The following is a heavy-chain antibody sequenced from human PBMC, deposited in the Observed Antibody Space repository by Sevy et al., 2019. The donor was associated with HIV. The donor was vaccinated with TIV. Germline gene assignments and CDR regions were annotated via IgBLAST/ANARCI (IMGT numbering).Heavy chain of an antibody. CDR1: GFTFSTYD. CDR3: ARDQLGSIDY. V-gene: IGHV3-30-3*01. Sequence: GGSLRLSCAVSGFTFSTYDMHWVRQAPGKGLECVAIVSSDGSEINYADSVKGRFTISRDNSRNTLYLQMNSLRTEDTALYYCARDQLGSIDYWGQGTLVTVSS. J-gene: IGHJ4*02. CDR2: VSSDGSEI. D-gene: IGHD7-27*01.